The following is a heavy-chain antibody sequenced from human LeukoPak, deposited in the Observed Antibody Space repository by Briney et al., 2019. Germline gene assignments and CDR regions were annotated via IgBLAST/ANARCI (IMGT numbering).Heavy chain of an antibody. CDR1: GFTFSSYW. CDR3: VSGSGY. D-gene: IGHD5-12*01. Sequence: GGALRVSCVASGFTFSSYWMNWVRPALGRGGEWVAHIKPDGSAQYYVDTVRGRFKISRDNAKNTLYLQMNGLRAEDTAIYYCVSGSGYWGQGTLVTVSS. V-gene: IGHV3-7*01. CDR2: IKPDGSAQ. J-gene: IGHJ4*02.